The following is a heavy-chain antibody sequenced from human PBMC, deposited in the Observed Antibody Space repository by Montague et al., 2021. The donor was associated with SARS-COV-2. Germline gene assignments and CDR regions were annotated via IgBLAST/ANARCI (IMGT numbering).Heavy chain of an antibody. CDR1: GFSVSNNY. D-gene: IGHD5-12*01. J-gene: IGHJ3*02. CDR2: IYSGGTT. Sequence: SLRLSCAASGFSVSNNYMSWVRQAPGKGLEWVSVIYSGGTTHYADSVKGRLTISRDNSKNTLYAQVDSLRPEDTAVYYCAREGYSAYDYGGFDIWGQGTMVIVSS. CDR3: AREGYSAYDYGGFDI. V-gene: IGHV3-66*02.